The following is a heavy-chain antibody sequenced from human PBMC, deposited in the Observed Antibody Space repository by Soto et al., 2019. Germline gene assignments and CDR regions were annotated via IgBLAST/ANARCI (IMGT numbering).Heavy chain of an antibody. V-gene: IGHV1-18*01. D-gene: IGHD5-12*01. CDR3: ASHHGPTTPENWFDA. Sequence: QVHLVQSGGEVKTPGASVKVSCQASGYTFFTFDISWVRQAPGQGLEWMGRISTYSGDTKYAQRFQGSITMNTATSTATADLELRSPRSNATAFYYCASHHGPTTPENWFDAWGQGTMVTVSS. J-gene: IGHJ5*02. CDR1: GYTFFTFD. CDR2: ISTYSGDT.